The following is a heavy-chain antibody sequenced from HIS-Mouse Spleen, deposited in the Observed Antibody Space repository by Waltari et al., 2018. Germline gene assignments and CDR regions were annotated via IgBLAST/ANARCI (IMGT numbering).Heavy chain of an antibody. CDR2: INHSGST. V-gene: IGHV4-34*04. J-gene: IGHJ4*02. D-gene: IGHD4-17*01. CDR1: GGSFSGYY. CDR3: ARGRSPATVTIGYYFDY. Sequence: QVQLQQWGAGLLKPSETLSLTCAVYGGSFSGYYWSWIRQPPGKGLEWIGEINHSGSTNTNPSPKSRGTRSVATSKNQVSLKLSSVTAADTAVYYCARGRSPATVTIGYYFDYWGQGTLVTVSS.